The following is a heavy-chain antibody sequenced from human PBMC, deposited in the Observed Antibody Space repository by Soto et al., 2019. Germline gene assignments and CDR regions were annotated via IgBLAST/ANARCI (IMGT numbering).Heavy chain of an antibody. J-gene: IGHJ6*02. Sequence: SETLSLTCAVYGGSFSGYYWSWIRQPPGKGLEWIGEINHSGSTNYNPSLKSRVTISVDTSKNQFSLKLSSVTAADTAVYYCARAYDFWSGYYFGSYYYYGMDVWGQGTTVTVPS. CDR1: GGSFSGYY. CDR2: INHSGST. V-gene: IGHV4-34*01. D-gene: IGHD3-3*01. CDR3: ARAYDFWSGYYFGSYYYYGMDV.